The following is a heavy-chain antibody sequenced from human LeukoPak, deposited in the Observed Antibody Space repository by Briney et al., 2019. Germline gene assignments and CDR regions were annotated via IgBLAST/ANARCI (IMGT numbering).Heavy chain of an antibody. CDR3: ARNGDYGVAYYFDY. CDR2: IYYSGST. CDR1: GGSVSGTSYY. J-gene: IGHJ4*02. Sequence: SETLSLTCTVSGGSVSGTSYYWGWIRQPPGKGLEWIGSIYYSGSTYYNPSLKSRVTISVDTSKNQFSLKLSSVTAADTAVYYCARNGDYGVAYYFDYWGQGTLVTVSS. V-gene: IGHV4-39*01. D-gene: IGHD4-17*01.